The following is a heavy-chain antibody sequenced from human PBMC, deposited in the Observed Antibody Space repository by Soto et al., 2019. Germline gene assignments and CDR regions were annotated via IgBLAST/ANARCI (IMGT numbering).Heavy chain of an antibody. CDR1: GFTFSSYA. D-gene: IGHD6-6*01. CDR2: ISIRGGDE. CDR3: ARGTIVARQHLDY. V-gene: IGHV3-30*03. J-gene: IGHJ4*02. Sequence: QVQLVESGGGVVQPGKSLRLSCAASGFTFSSYAMHWARQAPGKGLEWVTVISIRGGDEYYAESVRGRFTISRDDSKXTLXXXMDXLRVEDTAVYYCARGTIVARQHLDYWGQGTLVTVSS.